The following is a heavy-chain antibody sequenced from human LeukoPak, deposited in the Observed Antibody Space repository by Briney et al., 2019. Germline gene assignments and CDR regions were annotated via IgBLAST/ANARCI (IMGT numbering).Heavy chain of an antibody. J-gene: IGHJ4*02. Sequence: ASVKVSCKASGYTFTSYDINWVRQATGQGLEWMGWMNPNSGNTGYAQKFQGRVTMTRNTSISTAYMELSSLRSEDTAVYYCAASSYCSGGSCPGGLGDYWGQGTLVTVSS. CDR2: MNPNSGNT. D-gene: IGHD2-15*01. V-gene: IGHV1-8*01. CDR1: GYTFTSYD. CDR3: AASSYCSGGSCPGGLGDY.